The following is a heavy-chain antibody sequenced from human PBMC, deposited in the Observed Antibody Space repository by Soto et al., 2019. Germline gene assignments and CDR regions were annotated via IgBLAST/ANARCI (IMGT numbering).Heavy chain of an antibody. CDR3: ARQRAWYGEWAFDI. D-gene: IGHD3-10*01. CDR2: INYSGPT. Sequence: QLQASGPGLVKPSETMSLTCTVAGASSGGGIFNWGWIRQLAGKGLEGIGSINYSGPTYNNPSLKSRVTIPVDPSRNQFSLDLTSVTAADTAVYYCARQRAWYGEWAFDIWGQGTMVTVSS. CDR1: GASSGGGIFN. V-gene: IGHV4-39*01. J-gene: IGHJ3*02.